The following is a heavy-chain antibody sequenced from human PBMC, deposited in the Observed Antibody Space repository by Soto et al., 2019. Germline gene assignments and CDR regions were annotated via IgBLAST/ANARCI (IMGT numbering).Heavy chain of an antibody. CDR3: ARVGYVSRSYYGSGSDY. CDR1: GGSFSGYY. CDR2: INHSGST. V-gene: IGHV4-34*01. D-gene: IGHD3-10*01. Sequence: ASETLSLTCAVYGGSFSGYYWSWILQPPGKGLEWIGEINHSGSTNYNPSLKSRVTISVDTSKNQFSLKLSSVTAADTAVYYCARVGYVSRSYYGSGSDYWGQGTLVTV. J-gene: IGHJ4*02.